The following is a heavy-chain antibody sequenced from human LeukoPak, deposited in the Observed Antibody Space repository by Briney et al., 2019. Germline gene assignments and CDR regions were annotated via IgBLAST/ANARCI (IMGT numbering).Heavy chain of an antibody. V-gene: IGHV3-33*01. Sequence: GGSLRLSYAASGFTFSSYGMHWVRQAPGKGLEWVADIWYGGSNKYYADSVKGRFTISRDNSKNALYLQMNSLRAEDTAVYYCRVVAATTSAFDSWGQGTMVTVSS. J-gene: IGHJ3*02. CDR3: RVVAATTSAFDS. CDR1: GFTFSSYG. D-gene: IGHD2-15*01. CDR2: IWYGGSNK.